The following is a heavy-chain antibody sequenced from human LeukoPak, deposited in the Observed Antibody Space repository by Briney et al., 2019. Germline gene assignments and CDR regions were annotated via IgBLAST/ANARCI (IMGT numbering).Heavy chain of an antibody. J-gene: IGHJ4*02. CDR1: GFTVSSNY. CDR3: ARVTTVTTD. V-gene: IGHV3-23*01. Sequence: AGGSLRLSCVASGFTVSSNYMSWVRQAPGKGLEWVSAISGSGGSTYYADSVKGRFTISRDNSKNTLYLQMNSLRAEDTAVYYCARVTTVTTDWGQGTLVTVSS. CDR2: ISGSGGST. D-gene: IGHD4-17*01.